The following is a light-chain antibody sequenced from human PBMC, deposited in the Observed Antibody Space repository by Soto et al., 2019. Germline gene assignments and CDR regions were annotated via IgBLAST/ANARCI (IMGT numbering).Light chain of an antibody. CDR1: QSVSNN. J-gene: IGKJ1*01. CDR3: QQYNNWWT. V-gene: IGKV3-15*01. Sequence: EIVMTQSPATLSVSPGERATLSCRASQSVSNNLAWYQKKPGQAPRLLIYGESTRATGIPARFSGGGSGTEFTLTISRLQSEDFAVYYCQQYNNWWTFGQGTRVEIK. CDR2: GES.